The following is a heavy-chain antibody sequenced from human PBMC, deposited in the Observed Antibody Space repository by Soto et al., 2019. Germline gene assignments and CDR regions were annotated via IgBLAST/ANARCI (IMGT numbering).Heavy chain of an antibody. Sequence: SETLSLTCTVSGGSISSGGYYWSWIRQHPGKGLEWIGYIYYSGSTYYNPSLKSRVTISVDTSKNQFSLKLSSVTAADTAVYYCAREREYYYGSGSYPDAFDIWGQGTMVTVSS. CDR1: GGSISSGGYY. CDR3: AREREYYYGSGSYPDAFDI. V-gene: IGHV4-31*03. J-gene: IGHJ3*02. D-gene: IGHD3-10*01. CDR2: IYYSGST.